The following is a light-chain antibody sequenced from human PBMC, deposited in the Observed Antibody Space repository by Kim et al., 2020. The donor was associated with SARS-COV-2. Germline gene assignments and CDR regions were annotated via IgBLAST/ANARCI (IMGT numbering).Light chain of an antibody. V-gene: IGLV3-1*01. Sequence: SYELTQPPSVSVSPGQTASITCSGYKLGDKYVSWYQQKPGQSPGVVIYQDNQRPSGIFERFSGSNSGNTATLTISGTQAMDEADYYCQAWDSSTHNYV. CDR1: KLGDKY. J-gene: IGLJ1*01. CDR2: QDN. CDR3: QAWDSSTHNYV.